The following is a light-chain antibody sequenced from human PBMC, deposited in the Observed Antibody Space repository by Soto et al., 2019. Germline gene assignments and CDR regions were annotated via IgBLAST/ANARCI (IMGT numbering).Light chain of an antibody. CDR2: DAS. CDR1: QSVSSF. Sequence: EIALTQSPATLSLSPGERATLSCRASQSVSSFLAWFQQKPGQSPRLLIYDASNRATGIPVRFSGSRSGTDFTLTISSLEPEDFALYYCQQRTSWPLTFGGGTKVDIK. CDR3: QQRTSWPLT. J-gene: IGKJ4*01. V-gene: IGKV3-11*01.